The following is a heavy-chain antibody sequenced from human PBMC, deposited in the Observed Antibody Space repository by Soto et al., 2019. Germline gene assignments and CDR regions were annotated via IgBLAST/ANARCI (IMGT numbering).Heavy chain of an antibody. CDR1: GFTFSSYA. CDR2: ISGSGGST. V-gene: IGHV3-23*01. J-gene: IGHJ4*02. CDR3: AKDRYDYGDYVTFDY. D-gene: IGHD4-17*01. Sequence: GRSLRLSCAASGFTFSSYAMSWVRQAPGKGLEWVSAISGSGGSTYYADSVKGRFTISRDNSKNTLYLQMNSLRAEDTAVYYCAKDRYDYGDYVTFDYWGQGTLVTASS.